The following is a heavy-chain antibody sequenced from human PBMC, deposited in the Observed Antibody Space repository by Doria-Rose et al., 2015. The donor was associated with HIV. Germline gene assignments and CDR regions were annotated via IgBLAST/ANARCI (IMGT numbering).Heavy chain of an antibody. CDR1: GGTFSNYA. D-gene: IGHD3-22*01. V-gene: IGHV1-69*04. CDR2: IIPILDIA. J-gene: IGHJ4*02. CDR3: ARDSSGYYQPNYFDY. Sequence: KKPGSSVKVSCKTSGGTFSNYAIAWVRQAPGQGLEWMGRIIPILDIANYAQRFQGRVTITADTSTTTVYMELRSLRSDDTAVYYCARDSSGYYQPNYFDYWGQGTLVTVSS.